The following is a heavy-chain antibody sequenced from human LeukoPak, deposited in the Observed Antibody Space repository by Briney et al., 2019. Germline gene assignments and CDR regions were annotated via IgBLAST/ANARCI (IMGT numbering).Heavy chain of an antibody. D-gene: IGHD1-7*01. CDR1: GFTFSSYA. CDR3: AKLLGWNYAYYFDY. J-gene: IGHJ4*02. CDR2: ISGSGGST. V-gene: IGHV3-23*01. Sequence: PGGSLRLSCAASGFTFSSYAMSWVRQAPVKGLEWVSAISGSGGSTYYADSVKGRFTISRDNSKNTLYLQMNSLRAEDTAVYYCAKLLGWNYAYYFDYRGQGTLVTVSS.